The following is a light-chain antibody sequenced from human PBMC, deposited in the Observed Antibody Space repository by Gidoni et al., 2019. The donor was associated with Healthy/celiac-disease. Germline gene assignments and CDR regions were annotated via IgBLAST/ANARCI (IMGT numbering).Light chain of an antibody. J-gene: IGKJ4*01. Sequence: EIVLTQSPGPLSLSPGERATLSCRASQSVSSSYLAWYQQKPGQAPRLLIDGASSRATGIPDRVSGSGSGTDFTLTISRLEPEDFAVYYCQQYGSSPLTFGGGTKVEIK. V-gene: IGKV3-20*01. CDR3: QQYGSSPLT. CDR2: GAS. CDR1: QSVSSSY.